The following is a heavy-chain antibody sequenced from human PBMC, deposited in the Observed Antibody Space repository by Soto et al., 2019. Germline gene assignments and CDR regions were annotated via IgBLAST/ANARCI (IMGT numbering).Heavy chain of an antibody. J-gene: IGHJ5*02. Sequence: VGSLRLSCAASGFTFSSYSMNWVRQAPGKGLEWVSSISSSSSYIYYADSVKGRFTISRDNAKNSLYLQMNSLRAEDTAVYYCERARNEYCTNGVCLGPFHPCGQGALVPVSS. CDR2: ISSSSSYI. CDR3: ERARNEYCTNGVCLGPFHP. V-gene: IGHV3-21*01. CDR1: GFTFSSYS. D-gene: IGHD2-8*01.